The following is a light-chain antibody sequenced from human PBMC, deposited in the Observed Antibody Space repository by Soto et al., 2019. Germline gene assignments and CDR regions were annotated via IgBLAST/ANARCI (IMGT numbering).Light chain of an antibody. CDR1: QSISNW. V-gene: IGKV1-5*01. J-gene: IGKJ1*01. Sequence: DTQMTQSPSTLSASVGDRVTITCRASQSISNWLAWYQQKPGKAPKLLINDASSLESGVPSRFSGSGSGTEFTLTISSLQPDDFATYYCQQYNSFSRTFGQGTKVDIK. CDR3: QQYNSFSRT. CDR2: DAS.